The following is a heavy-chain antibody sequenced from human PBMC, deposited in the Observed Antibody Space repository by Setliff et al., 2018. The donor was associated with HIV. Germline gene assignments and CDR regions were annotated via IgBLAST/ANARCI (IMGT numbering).Heavy chain of an antibody. V-gene: IGHV1-69*05. J-gene: IGHJ6*02. CDR2: IMPMFGTA. D-gene: IGHD3-10*01. Sequence: APVKVSCKASGGTFSSHAISWVRQAPGQGLEWMGAIMPMFGTADYAQKFQDRLTITTDESTSTAYMDLRSLRSEDTAVYYCARLVWFGEGGGVWGQGTTVTVSS. CDR1: GGTFSSHA. CDR3: ARLVWFGEGGGV.